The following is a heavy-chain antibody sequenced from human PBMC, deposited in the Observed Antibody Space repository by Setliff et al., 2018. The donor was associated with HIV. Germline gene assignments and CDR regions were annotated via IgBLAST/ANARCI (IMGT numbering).Heavy chain of an antibody. CDR1: GDSISNHY. CDR3: ARPASKNFYGMDV. D-gene: IGHD2-2*01. J-gene: IGHJ6*02. V-gene: IGHV4-59*11. Sequence: SETLSLTCTVSGDSISNHYWSWLRQPPGKGLEWIGTLYFSGGTSYNSSLKSRVTISGDTSNNQFSLNLTSVTTADTAVYYCARPASKNFYGMDVWGLGTTVTVSS. CDR2: LYFSGGT.